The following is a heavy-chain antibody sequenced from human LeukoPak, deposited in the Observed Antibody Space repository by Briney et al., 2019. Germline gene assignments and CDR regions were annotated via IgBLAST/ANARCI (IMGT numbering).Heavy chain of an antibody. J-gene: IGHJ4*02. V-gene: IGHV3-66*01. D-gene: IGHD3-3*01. CDR3: ARDGSFWSGYYYDY. CDR2: IYSGGST. Sequence: GGSLRLSCAASGFTFSSYEMNWVRQAPGKGLEWVSVIYSGGSTYYADSVKGRFTISRDNSKNTLYLQMNSLRAEDTAVYYCARDGSFWSGYYYDYWGQGTLVTVSS. CDR1: GFTFSSYE.